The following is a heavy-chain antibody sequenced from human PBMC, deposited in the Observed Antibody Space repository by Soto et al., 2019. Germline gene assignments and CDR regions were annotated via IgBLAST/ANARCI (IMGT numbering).Heavy chain of an antibody. V-gene: IGHV4-30-4*01. J-gene: IGHJ5*02. Sequence: PSETLSLTCTVSGGSISSGDYYWSWIRQPPGKGLEWIGYIYYSGSTYYNPSLKSRVTISVDTSKNQFSLKLSSVTAADTAVYYCARGIYYYDRSNWFDPWGQGTLVTVSS. CDR3: ARGIYYYDRSNWFDP. CDR1: GGSISSGDYY. CDR2: IYYSGST. D-gene: IGHD3-22*01.